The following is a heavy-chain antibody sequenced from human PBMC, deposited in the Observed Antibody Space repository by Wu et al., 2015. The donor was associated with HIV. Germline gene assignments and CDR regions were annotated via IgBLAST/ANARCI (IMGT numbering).Heavy chain of an antibody. CDR3: ARDRYYGSGSYVY. V-gene: IGHV1-69*05. CDR2: IIPPFGTP. CDR1: GYTFTSFD. J-gene: IGHJ4*02. Sequence: QVQLVQSGAEVKKPGASVKVSCKAFGYTFTSFDITWVRQAPGQGLEWMGGIIPPFGTPNYAQKFQDRLTITTDESTATIYMQLSSLRSEDTAVYYCARDRYYGSGSYVYWGQGTLVTVSS. D-gene: IGHD3-10*01.